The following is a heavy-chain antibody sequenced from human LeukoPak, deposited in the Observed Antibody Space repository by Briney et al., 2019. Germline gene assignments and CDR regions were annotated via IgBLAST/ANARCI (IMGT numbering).Heavy chain of an antibody. CDR1: GYTFTSYY. D-gene: IGHD3-22*01. Sequence: WASVKVSCKASGYTFTSYYMHWVRQAPGQGLEWMGIINPSGGSTSYAQKFQGRVTMTRDTSTSTVYMELSSLRPEDTAVYYCARDQSYYDSSGPIDYWGQGTLVTVSS. J-gene: IGHJ4*02. V-gene: IGHV1-46*03. CDR2: INPSGGST. CDR3: ARDQSYYDSSGPIDY.